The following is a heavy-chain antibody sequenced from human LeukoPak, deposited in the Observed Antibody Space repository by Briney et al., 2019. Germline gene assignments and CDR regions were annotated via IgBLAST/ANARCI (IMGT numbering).Heavy chain of an antibody. CDR2: IATDNGHT. D-gene: IGHD1-20*01. CDR1: GYTFTSYG. Sequence: ASVKVSCKASGYTFTSYGISWVRQAPGQGLEWMGWIATDNGHTDYAQNLQGRVTLTTDTSTTTAYMELRSLRSDDTAVYYCARVTLGLTSGDYWGQGTQVTVSS. CDR3: ARVTLGLTSGDY. V-gene: IGHV1-18*01. J-gene: IGHJ4*02.